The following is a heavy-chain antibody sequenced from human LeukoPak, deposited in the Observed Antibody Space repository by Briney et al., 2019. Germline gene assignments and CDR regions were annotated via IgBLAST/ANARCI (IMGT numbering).Heavy chain of an antibody. D-gene: IGHD6-13*01. Sequence: ASVKVSFKASGFTFTNSAVQWVRQARGQRLEWIGWIVVGSGNTNYAQKFQERVTITRDMSTSTAYMELSSLRSEDTAVYYCAALQNLLAAGSNWYFDLWGRGTLVTVSS. CDR3: AALQNLLAAGSNWYFDL. V-gene: IGHV1-58*01. CDR1: GFTFTNSA. J-gene: IGHJ2*01. CDR2: IVVGSGNT.